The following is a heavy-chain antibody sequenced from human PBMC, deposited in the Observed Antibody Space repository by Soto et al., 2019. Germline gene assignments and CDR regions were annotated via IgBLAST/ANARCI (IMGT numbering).Heavy chain of an antibody. CDR2: INHSGSP. Sequence: QVQLQQWGAGLLKPSETLSLTCAVYGGSFSGYYWSWIRQPPGKGLEWIGEINHSGSPNYNPSLQSRVTLSVDTSTNQFALKLSSGTAADTAVYYCAGCVRIAARVAGTSSWFAPWGQGTLVTVSS. J-gene: IGHJ5*02. CDR3: AGCVRIAARVAGTSSWFAP. V-gene: IGHV4-34*01. CDR1: GGSFSGYY. D-gene: IGHD6-6*01.